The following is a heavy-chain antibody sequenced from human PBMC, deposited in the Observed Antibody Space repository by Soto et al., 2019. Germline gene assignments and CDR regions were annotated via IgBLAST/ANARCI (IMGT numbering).Heavy chain of an antibody. CDR1: GYTFSNYG. J-gene: IGHJ5*02. V-gene: IGHV1-18*01. CDR2: ISGYNGNT. D-gene: IGHD6-13*01. Sequence: QVQLVQSGGEVKRPGASVKISCKTSGYTFSNYGVSWVRQAPGQGLEWMGWISGYNGNTDYAQRFQGRVTMTTDTITSTNYRERRTLRSDCTAVYYCARAPAAGVGWCDPWGQGTLVTVSS. CDR3: ARAPAAGVGWCDP.